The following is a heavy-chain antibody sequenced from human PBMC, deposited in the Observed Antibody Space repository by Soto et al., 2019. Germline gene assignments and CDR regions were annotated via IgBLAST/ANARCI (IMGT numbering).Heavy chain of an antibody. V-gene: IGHV4-59*08. Sequence: PSETLSLTCTVSGGSISSYYWSWIRQPPGKGLEWIGYIYYSGSTNYNPSLKSRVTISVDTSKNQFSLKLSSVTAADTAVYYCARLPIAAAGTRAYYYYGMEVWGQGTTVTVSS. J-gene: IGHJ6*02. CDR3: ARLPIAAAGTRAYYYYGMEV. CDR1: GGSISSYY. CDR2: IYYSGST. D-gene: IGHD6-13*01.